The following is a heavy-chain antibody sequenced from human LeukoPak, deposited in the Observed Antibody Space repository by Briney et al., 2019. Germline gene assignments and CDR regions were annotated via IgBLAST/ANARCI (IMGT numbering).Heavy chain of an antibody. CDR3: AREDYVWGSYRSDAFDI. J-gene: IGHJ4*02. Sequence: ASVKVSCKASGNTFTGYYMHWVRQAPGQGLEWMGWINPNSGGTNYAQKFQGRVTMTRDTSISTAYMELSRLRSDDTAVYYCAREDYVWGSYRSDAFDIWGQGTLVTVSS. CDR2: INPNSGGT. V-gene: IGHV1-2*02. CDR1: GNTFTGYY. D-gene: IGHD3-16*02.